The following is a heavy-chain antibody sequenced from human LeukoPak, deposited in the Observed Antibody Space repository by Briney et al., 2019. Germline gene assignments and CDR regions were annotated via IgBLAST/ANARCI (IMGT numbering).Heavy chain of an antibody. CDR2: IHYSGTT. CDR3: ARESGYRDTNYIGTFDF. Sequence: PSETLSLTCTVSDDSINNHFWSWVRQSPGRGLEWIGYIHYSGTTSYTPSLKRRATILLDASNNTFSLKLASVTAADTAVYFCARESGYRDTNYIGTFDFWGQGILITVSS. D-gene: IGHD1-7*01. CDR1: DDSINNHF. J-gene: IGHJ3*01. V-gene: IGHV4-59*11.